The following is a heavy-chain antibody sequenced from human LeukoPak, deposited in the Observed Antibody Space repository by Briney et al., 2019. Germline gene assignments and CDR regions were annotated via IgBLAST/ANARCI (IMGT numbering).Heavy chain of an antibody. D-gene: IGHD3-10*01. J-gene: IGHJ4*02. CDR1: GATFTSYA. Sequence: SVKVSCKASGATFTSYAISWVRQAPGQGLEWMGGIIPIFGIANYAQKFQGRVTITVDKSTSTAYMELRSLRSEDTAVYYCARQSTNRITMVRGVIAEDYWGQGTLVTVSS. CDR2: IIPIFGIA. V-gene: IGHV1-69*17. CDR3: ARQSTNRITMVRGVIAEDY.